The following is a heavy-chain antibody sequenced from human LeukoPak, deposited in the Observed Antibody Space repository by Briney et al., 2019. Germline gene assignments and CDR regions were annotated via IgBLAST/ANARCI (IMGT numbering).Heavy chain of an antibody. J-gene: IGHJ4*02. Sequence: ASVKVSCKASGYTFTSYGISWVRQAPGQGLEWMGWISAYNGNTNYAQKLQGRVTMTTDTSTSTAYMELRSLRFDDTAVYYCARPYYSGSSFDYWGQGTLVTASS. D-gene: IGHD4-11*01. CDR1: GYTFTSYG. V-gene: IGHV1-18*01. CDR2: ISAYNGNT. CDR3: ARPYYSGSSFDY.